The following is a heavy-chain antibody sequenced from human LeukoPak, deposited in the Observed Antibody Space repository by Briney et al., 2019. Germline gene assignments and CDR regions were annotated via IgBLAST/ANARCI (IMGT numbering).Heavy chain of an antibody. D-gene: IGHD5-18*01. J-gene: IGHJ4*02. Sequence: PSVTLTLTCTVSVGPISSYYWSWIRQPPGKGLEWIGYIYYRGSNNYNPSLKSRVTISVDTSKNQFSLKLSSVTAADTAVYYCASSYDSFDYWGQGTLVTVSS. V-gene: IGHV4-59*01. CDR3: ASSYDSFDY. CDR1: VGPISSYY. CDR2: IYYRGSN.